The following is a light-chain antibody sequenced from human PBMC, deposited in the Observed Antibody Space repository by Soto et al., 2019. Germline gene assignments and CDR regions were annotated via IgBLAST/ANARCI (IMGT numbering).Light chain of an antibody. Sequence: QSVLTQPPSMSGAPGQRVTISCTGGRSNIGAGYDVHWYQQLPGTAPRLLIFGNNNRPSGVPDRFSGSKSGTSASLAISGLQAEDEADYYCQSYDSRLSGFVFGPGTKLTVL. J-gene: IGLJ1*01. CDR2: GNN. V-gene: IGLV1-40*01. CDR1: RSNIGAGYD. CDR3: QSYDSRLSGFV.